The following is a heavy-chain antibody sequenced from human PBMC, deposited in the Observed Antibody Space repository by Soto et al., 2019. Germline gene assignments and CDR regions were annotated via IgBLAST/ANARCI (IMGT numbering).Heavy chain of an antibody. D-gene: IGHD3-22*01. CDR2: ISISSSTI. V-gene: IGHV3-11*04. CDR3: ARALTYYYDSSDAFDI. CDR1: GVPCSAYY. Sequence: GGSTRLWSGASGVPCSAYYSSWIRKAPGKALEWVSYISISSSTIYYADSVKGRFTISRDNAKNSLYLQMNSLRDEDTAVYYCARALTYYYDSSDAFDIWGQGTTVT. J-gene: IGHJ3*02.